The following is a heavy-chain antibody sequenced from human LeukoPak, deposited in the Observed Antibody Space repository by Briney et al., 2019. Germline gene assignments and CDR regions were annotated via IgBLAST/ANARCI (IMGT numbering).Heavy chain of an antibody. CDR2: ISAYNGNT. CDR3: ARDGIAARPSSV. D-gene: IGHD6-6*01. Sequence: ASVTVSCKASVYTFTSYGISWVRQPPGQGLEGMGWISAYNGNTNYAQKLQGRVTMTTDTSTSTAYMELRSLRSDDTAVYYCARDGIAARPSSVWGQGTMVTVSS. J-gene: IGHJ3*01. V-gene: IGHV1-18*01. CDR1: VYTFTSYG.